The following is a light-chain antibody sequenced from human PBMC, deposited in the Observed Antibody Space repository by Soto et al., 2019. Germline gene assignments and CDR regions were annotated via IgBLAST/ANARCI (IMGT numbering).Light chain of an antibody. V-gene: IGLV6-57*03. CDR1: SGSIASNF. CDR2: EDK. Sequence: NFMLTQPHSVSESPGKTVTISCTRSSGSIASNFVQWFQQRPGSAPRTVIYEDKQRLSGVPDRFSGSIDSSSNSASLTISRLRTEDEADYYCQSSDGAFQVFGGGTKVTVL. J-gene: IGLJ2*01. CDR3: QSSDGAFQV.